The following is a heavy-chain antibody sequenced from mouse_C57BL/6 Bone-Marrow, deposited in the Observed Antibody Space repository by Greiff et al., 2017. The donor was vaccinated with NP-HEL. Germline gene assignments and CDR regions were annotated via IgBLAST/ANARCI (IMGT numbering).Heavy chain of an antibody. Sequence: EVQGVESGGGLVKPGGSLKLSCAASGFTFSDYGMHWVRPAPEKGLEWVAYLSSGSSTIYYADQVKGRFTISRDNAKKTLFLQMTSLRSEDTSMYYCARLSNFDFDYWGQGTTLTVSS. V-gene: IGHV5-17*01. CDR3: ARLSNFDFDY. CDR2: LSSGSSTI. D-gene: IGHD4-1*01. J-gene: IGHJ2*01. CDR1: GFTFSDYG.